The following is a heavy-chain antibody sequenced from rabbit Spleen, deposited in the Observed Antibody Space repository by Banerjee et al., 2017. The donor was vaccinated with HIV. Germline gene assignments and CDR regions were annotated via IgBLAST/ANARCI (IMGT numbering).Heavy chain of an antibody. D-gene: IGHD4-2*01. Sequence: QQQLEESGGDLVKPEGSLTLTCTASGFSFSSSYWISWVRQAPGKGLEWIACVYTGSSGNTYYASWAKGRFTISKSSSTTVTLQMTSLTAADTATYFCARDVGIDVYRFSLWGPGTLVTVS. J-gene: IGHJ4*01. CDR1: GFSFSSSYW. CDR3: ARDVGIDVYRFSL. V-gene: IGHV1S45*01. CDR2: VYTGSSGNT.